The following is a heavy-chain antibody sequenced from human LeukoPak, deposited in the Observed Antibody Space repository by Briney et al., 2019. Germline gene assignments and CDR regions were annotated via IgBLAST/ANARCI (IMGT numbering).Heavy chain of an antibody. CDR3: ARVQTYYGSGSYFDY. CDR1: GGSISSYY. Sequence: SETLSLTCTVSGGSISSYYWSWIRQPPGKGLEWIGYIYYSGSTNYNPSLKSRVTISVDTSKNQFSLKLSSVTAADTAVYYCARVQTYYGSGSYFDYWGQGTLVTVSS. V-gene: IGHV4-59*01. J-gene: IGHJ4*02. CDR2: IYYSGST. D-gene: IGHD3-10*01.